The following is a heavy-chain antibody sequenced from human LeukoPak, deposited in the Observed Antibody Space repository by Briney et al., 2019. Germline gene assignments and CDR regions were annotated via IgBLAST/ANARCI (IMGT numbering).Heavy chain of an antibody. D-gene: IGHD3-3*01. CDR2: INHSGST. J-gene: IGHJ4*02. Sequence: SETLSLTCAVYGGSFSGYYSSWIRQPPGKGLEWIGEINHSGSTNYNPSLKSRVTISVDTSKNQFSLKLSSVTAADTAVYYCARSYYDFWSGYYTLYFDYWGQGTLVTVSS. CDR3: ARSYYDFWSGYYTLYFDY. V-gene: IGHV4-34*01. CDR1: GGSFSGYY.